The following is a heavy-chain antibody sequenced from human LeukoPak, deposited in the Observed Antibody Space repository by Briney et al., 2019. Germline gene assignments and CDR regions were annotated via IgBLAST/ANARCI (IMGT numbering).Heavy chain of an antibody. D-gene: IGHD3-9*01. CDR3: AKCPLRYFDWLSSYPYYFDY. Sequence: ASVKVSCKVSGYTLTELSMHWVRQAPGKGLEWMGGFDPEDGETIYAQKFQGRVTMTEDTSTDTAYMELSSLRSEDTAVYYCAKCPLRYFDWLSSYPYYFDYWGQGTLVTVSS. CDR1: GYTLTELS. V-gene: IGHV1-24*01. CDR2: FDPEDGET. J-gene: IGHJ4*02.